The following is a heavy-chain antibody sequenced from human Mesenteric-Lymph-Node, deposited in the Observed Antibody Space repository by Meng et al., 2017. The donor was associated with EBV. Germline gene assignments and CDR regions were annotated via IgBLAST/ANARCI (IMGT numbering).Heavy chain of an antibody. CDR3: ARVSTSRFDY. CDR1: GGSISSGGYY. Sequence: QVQLQESGPGLLQPAQXLALTCVVSGGSISSGGYYWSWIRQPPGKGLEWLGHIYYSGITHYNPSLKSRLTISVDTSKNQFSLSLTFVTAADTAVYYCARVSTSRFDYWGQGSLVTVSS. CDR2: IYYSGIT. D-gene: IGHD2-2*01. J-gene: IGHJ4*02. V-gene: IGHV4-30-4*01.